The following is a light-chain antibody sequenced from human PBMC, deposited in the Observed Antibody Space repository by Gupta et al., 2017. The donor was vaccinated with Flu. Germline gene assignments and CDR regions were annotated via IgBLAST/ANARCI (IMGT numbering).Light chain of an antibody. CDR3: AAWDDSMNGWV. CDR1: SSNIGKNA. J-gene: IGLJ3*02. V-gene: IGLV1-36*01. Sequence: QAVLTQTPSLSAAPGQSVTISCSGRSSNIGKNAVNWYHQFPGTTPKLVMYWDDMEVSGVPDRFSGSRLGTSASMASSGLQAEDEADYYCAAWDDSMNGWVFGGGTKLTVL. CDR2: WDD.